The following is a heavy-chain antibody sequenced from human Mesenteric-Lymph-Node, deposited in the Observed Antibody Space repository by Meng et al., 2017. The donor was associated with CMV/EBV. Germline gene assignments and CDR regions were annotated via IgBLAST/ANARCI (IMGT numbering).Heavy chain of an antibody. D-gene: IGHD2-2*03. J-gene: IGHJ5*02. CDR3: ARWIAVNWFDP. V-gene: IGHV4-34*01. CDR1: GGSFSGYY. CDR2: INHSGST. Sequence: SQTRSLTCAVYGGSFSGYYWSWIRQPPGKGLEWIGEINHSGSTNYNPSLKSRVTISVDTSKNQFSLKLSSVTAADTAVYYCARWIAVNWFDPWGQGTLVTVSS.